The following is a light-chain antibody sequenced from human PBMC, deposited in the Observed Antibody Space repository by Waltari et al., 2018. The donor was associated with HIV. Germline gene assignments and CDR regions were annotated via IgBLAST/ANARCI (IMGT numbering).Light chain of an antibody. CDR3: SSYTSSNTLVV. V-gene: IGLV2-14*01. CDR2: EVS. Sequence: QSALTQPASVSGSPGQSITISCTGTSSDVGDYNYVSWYQQRPGKAPKLIIYEVSHPPSGVSNRFSGSKSGNTASLTISGLQAEDEADYFCSSYTSSNTLVVFGGGTKLTVL. CDR1: SSDVGDYNY. J-gene: IGLJ2*01.